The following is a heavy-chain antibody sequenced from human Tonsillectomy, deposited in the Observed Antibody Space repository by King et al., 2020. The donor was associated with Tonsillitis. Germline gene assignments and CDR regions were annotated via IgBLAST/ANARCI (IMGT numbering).Heavy chain of an antibody. Sequence: QLQESGPGLVKPSETLSLTCTVSGGSISSSSYYWGWIRQPPGKGLEWIGSIYYSGSTYYNPSLKSRVTISVDTSKNQFSLKLSSVTAADTAVYFCVRRPQQWLAHNWFDPWGQGTLVTVSS. CDR2: IYYSGST. D-gene: IGHD6-19*01. V-gene: IGHV4-39*07. J-gene: IGHJ5*02. CDR3: VRRPQQWLAHNWFDP. CDR1: GGSISSSSYY.